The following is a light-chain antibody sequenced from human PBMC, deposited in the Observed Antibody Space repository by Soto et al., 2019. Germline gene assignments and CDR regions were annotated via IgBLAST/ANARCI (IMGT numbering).Light chain of an antibody. CDR3: QQYGRSPT. J-gene: IGKJ5*01. CDR2: GAS. CDR1: QSVSSN. V-gene: IGKV3-20*01. Sequence: EIVMTQSPASLSASLGEGATIXCRASQSVSSNLAWYQQRPGQAPRLLIYGASSRATGIPDRFSGSGSGTDFTLTISRLEPEDFAVYYCQQYGRSPTFGQGTRLEIK.